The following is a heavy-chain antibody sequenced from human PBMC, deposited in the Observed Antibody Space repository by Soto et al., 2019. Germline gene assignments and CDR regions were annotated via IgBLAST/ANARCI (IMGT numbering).Heavy chain of an antibody. CDR2: LIHGGST. CDR3: ARSPLGYDYVRQTWREVGDSFDI. J-gene: IGHJ3*02. V-gene: IGHV4-34*12. Sequence: SETLSLTCAIYGASLGGFHWTWLRQAPGKGLEWIGQLIHGGSTNYNPSLKSRVSFSLDTSKNQFSLHLMSVTAADTAVYYCARSPLGYDYVRQTWREVGDSFDIWGRGTMVTVSS. CDR1: GASLGGFH. D-gene: IGHD3-16*01.